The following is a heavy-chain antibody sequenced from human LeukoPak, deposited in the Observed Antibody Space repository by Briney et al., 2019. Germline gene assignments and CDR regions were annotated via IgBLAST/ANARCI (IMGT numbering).Heavy chain of an antibody. CDR2: IIPILGIA. J-gene: IGHJ3*02. D-gene: IGHD3-22*01. CDR1: GGTFSSYA. Sequence: GASVKVSCKASGGTFSSYAISWVRQAPGQGLEWMGRIIPILGIANYAQKFQGRVTITADKSTSTAYMELSSLRSEDTAVYYCARDSSYYDSSGYNDAFDIWGQGTMVTVSS. V-gene: IGHV1-69*04. CDR3: ARDSSYYDSSGYNDAFDI.